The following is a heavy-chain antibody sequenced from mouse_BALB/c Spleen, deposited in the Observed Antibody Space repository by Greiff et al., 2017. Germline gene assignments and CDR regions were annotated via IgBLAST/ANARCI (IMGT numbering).Heavy chain of an antibody. D-gene: IGHD1-1*01. CDR3: AGSYYVGFFAY. Sequence: EVKVVESGGGLVQPGESLTLSCESNEYEFPSHDMSWVRKTPEKRLELVAAINSDGGSTYYPDTMERRFIISRDNTKKTLYLQMSSLRSEDTALYYCAGSYYVGFFAYWGQGTLVTVSA. CDR2: INSDGGST. J-gene: IGHJ3*01. CDR1: EYEFPSHD. V-gene: IGHV5-2*01.